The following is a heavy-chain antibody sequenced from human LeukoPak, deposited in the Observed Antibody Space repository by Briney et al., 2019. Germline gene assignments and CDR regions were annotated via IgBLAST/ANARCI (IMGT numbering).Heavy chain of an antibody. CDR3: ARDAYYDSSGLPHQAFDI. CDR2: IIPIFGTA. CDR1: GGTFSSYA. D-gene: IGHD3-22*01. Sequence: GSSVKVSCKASGGTFSSYAISWVRQAPGQGLEWMGGIIPIFGTANYAQKFQGRVTITADESTSTAYMELSSLRSEDTAVYYCARDAYYDSSGLPHQAFDIWGQGTMVTVSS. J-gene: IGHJ3*02. V-gene: IGHV1-69*01.